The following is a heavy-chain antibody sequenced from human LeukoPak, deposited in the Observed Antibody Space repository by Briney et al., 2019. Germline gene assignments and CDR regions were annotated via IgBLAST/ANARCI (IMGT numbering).Heavy chain of an antibody. CDR2: IRYDGSNT. D-gene: IGHD3-9*01. CDR1: GFTFSSYG. Sequence: GGSLRLSCAVSGFTFSSYGMHWVRQAPGKGLEWVAFIRYDGSNTYYADSVKGRFTISRDNSKHTLYLQMNSLRAEDTAVYYCAKSPLLRYFHWLFSTSYFDYWSQGTLVTVSS. CDR3: AKSPLLRYFHWLFSTSYFDY. J-gene: IGHJ4*02. V-gene: IGHV3-30*02.